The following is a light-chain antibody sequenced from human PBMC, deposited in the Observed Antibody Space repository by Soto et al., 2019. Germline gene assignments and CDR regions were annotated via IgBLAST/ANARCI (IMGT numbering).Light chain of an antibody. CDR1: QSVSSY. V-gene: IGKV3-11*01. CDR3: LQRTNWPYT. CDR2: DAS. Sequence: EIVLTQSPATLSLSPGERATLSCRASQSVSSYLAWYQQKPGQAPRLLIYDASNRATGIPARFSGGGSGTDFTLTISSLEPEDFAVYYCLQRTNWPYTFGQGTKLEIK. J-gene: IGKJ2*01.